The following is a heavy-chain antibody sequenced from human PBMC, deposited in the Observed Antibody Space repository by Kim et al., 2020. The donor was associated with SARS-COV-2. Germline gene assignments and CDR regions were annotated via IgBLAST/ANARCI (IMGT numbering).Heavy chain of an antibody. J-gene: IGHJ5*01. CDR3: ARGSTGLELGFSDS. V-gene: IGHV3-48*02. CDR2: ISIMSTLT. CDR1: GFNFGSYS. Sequence: GGSLRLSCAASGFNFGSYSMNWVRQAPGKGLEWVSYISIMSTLTYYASSVKGRFIISRDNARNSLFLQMSSLREEDTAIYYCARGSTGLELGFSDSWCQGALVTVSS. D-gene: IGHD1-7*01.